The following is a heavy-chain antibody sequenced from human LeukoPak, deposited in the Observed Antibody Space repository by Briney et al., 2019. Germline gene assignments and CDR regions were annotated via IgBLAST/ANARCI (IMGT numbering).Heavy chain of an antibody. Sequence: GGSLRLSCAASGLTFSRYWMSWVRQAPGKGLEWVANIKQDGSEKYYVDSVKGRFTISRDNAKKSLYLQMNNLRAEDTAVYYCARERWAGGYYFDYWGQGTQVTVSS. D-gene: IGHD2-15*01. J-gene: IGHJ4*02. CDR1: GLTFSRYW. CDR3: ARERWAGGYYFDY. CDR2: IKQDGSEK. V-gene: IGHV3-7*01.